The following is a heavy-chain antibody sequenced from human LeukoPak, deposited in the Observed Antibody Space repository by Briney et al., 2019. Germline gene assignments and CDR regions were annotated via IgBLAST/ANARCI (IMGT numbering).Heavy chain of an antibody. Sequence: SETLSLTCAVYGGSFSGYYWSWIRQPPGQGLEWIGEINHSGSPNYNPSLKSRVTISVDTSKNQFSLKLSSVTAADTAVYYCAWGSNYYDSRGYYGAPPEYFQYWGQGTLVTVSS. D-gene: IGHD3-22*01. CDR1: GGSFSGYY. V-gene: IGHV4-34*01. J-gene: IGHJ1*01. CDR3: AWGSNYYDSRGYYGAPPEYFQY. CDR2: INHSGSP.